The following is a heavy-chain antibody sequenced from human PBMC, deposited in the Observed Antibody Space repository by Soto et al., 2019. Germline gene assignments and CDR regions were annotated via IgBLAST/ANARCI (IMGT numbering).Heavy chain of an antibody. Sequence: EVLLLESGGGLVQAGGSRRLSCVASGFTFSDYAMSWVRQAPGKGLEWVSSITGNGDNKKYADSVRGRFTISRDTSKNTGYLKMNSLRAEDTAVYYCAKDRALLWYEESSDAFEVWGQGTTVTVS. J-gene: IGHJ3*01. D-gene: IGHD3-10*01. CDR2: ITGNGDNK. V-gene: IGHV3-23*01. CDR3: AKDRALLWYEESSDAFEV. CDR1: GFTFSDYA.